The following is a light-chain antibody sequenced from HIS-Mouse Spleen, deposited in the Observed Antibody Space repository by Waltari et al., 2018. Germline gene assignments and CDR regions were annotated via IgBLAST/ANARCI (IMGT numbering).Light chain of an antibody. CDR3: AAWDDSLSGPV. V-gene: IGLV1-47*01. CDR2: RNN. J-gene: IGLJ3*02. CDR1: SSNLGSNY. Sequence: QSVLTQPPSASGTPGPRVTISCSGSSSNLGSNYVYWYQQLPGTAPKLLIYRNNQRPSGVPDRFSGSKSGTSASLAISGLRSEDEADYYCAAWDDSLSGPVFGGGTKLTV.